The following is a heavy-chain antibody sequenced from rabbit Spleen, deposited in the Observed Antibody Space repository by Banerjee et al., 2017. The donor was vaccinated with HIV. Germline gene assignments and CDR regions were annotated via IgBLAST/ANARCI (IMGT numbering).Heavy chain of an antibody. D-gene: IGHD1-1*01. CDR2: IYTASGSI. Sequence: EQLEESGGGLVKPEGSLTLTCKASGVSLNDKDVMCWVRQAPGKGLEWIGCIYTASGSIYYATWAKGRFTISRTSSTTVTLRMTSLTAADRATYFCARDLLGVIGWNFYLWGQGTLVTVS. CDR1: GVSLNDKDV. V-gene: IGHV1S45*01. CDR3: ARDLLGVIGWNFYL. J-gene: IGHJ4*01.